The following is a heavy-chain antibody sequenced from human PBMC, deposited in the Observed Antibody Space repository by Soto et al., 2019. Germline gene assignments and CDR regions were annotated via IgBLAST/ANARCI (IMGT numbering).Heavy chain of an antibody. Sequence: PSETLSLTSAVYGGSFSGYYWSWIRQPPGKGLEWIGEINHSGSTNYNPSLKSRATISVDTSKNQFSLKLSSVTAADTAVYYCARAGKYYYGSGSRRLYNWFDPWGQGTLVTVSS. D-gene: IGHD3-10*01. CDR1: GGSFSGYY. J-gene: IGHJ5*02. CDR2: INHSGST. V-gene: IGHV4-34*01. CDR3: ARAGKYYYGSGSRRLYNWFDP.